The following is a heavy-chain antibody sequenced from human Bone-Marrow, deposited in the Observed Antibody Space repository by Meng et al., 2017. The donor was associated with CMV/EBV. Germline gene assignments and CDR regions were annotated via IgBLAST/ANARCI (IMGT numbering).Heavy chain of an antibody. CDR1: GYTFTSYY. Sequence: ASVKVSCKASGYTFTSYYMHWVRQAPGQGLEWMGIINPSGGSTSYAQKFQGRVTMTRDTSTSTVYMELSSLRYEDTAVYYCARTGGSGSYYNVRYYYGMDVCSQGTTVPVSS. J-gene: IGHJ6*02. V-gene: IGHV1-46*01. CDR2: INPSGGST. D-gene: IGHD3-10*01. CDR3: ARTGGSGSYYNVRYYYGMDV.